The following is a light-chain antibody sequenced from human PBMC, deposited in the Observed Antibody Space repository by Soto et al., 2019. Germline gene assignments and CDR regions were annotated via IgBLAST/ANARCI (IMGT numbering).Light chain of an antibody. CDR2: EVI. J-gene: IGLJ3*02. CDR1: SSDVGGYKY. CDR3: SSYTSSGTWV. Sequence: QSVLTQPASVSGSPGQSITISCTGTSSDVGGYKYVYWYQQHPGKAPRLMIYEVINRPSGISNRFSGSKSGNTASLTISGLQTEDEADYYCSSYTSSGTWVFGGGTQLTVL. V-gene: IGLV2-14*01.